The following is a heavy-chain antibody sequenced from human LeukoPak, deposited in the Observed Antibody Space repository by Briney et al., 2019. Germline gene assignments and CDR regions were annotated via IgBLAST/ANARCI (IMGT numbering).Heavy chain of an antibody. Sequence: SETLSLTCTVSGGSISSYYWSWIRQPAGKGLEWIGRIYTSGSTNYNPSLKSRVTMSVDTPKNQFSLKLSSVTAADTAVYYCARGQADFWSGYYYYGMDVWGQGTTVTVSS. CDR2: IYTSGST. V-gene: IGHV4-4*07. CDR1: GGSISSYY. CDR3: ARGQADFWSGYYYYGMDV. J-gene: IGHJ6*02. D-gene: IGHD3-3*01.